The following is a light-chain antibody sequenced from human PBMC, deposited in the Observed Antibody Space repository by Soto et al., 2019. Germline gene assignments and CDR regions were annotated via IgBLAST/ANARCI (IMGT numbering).Light chain of an antibody. J-gene: IGLJ2*01. Sequence: QSALTQPPSVSGSPGQSVTISCTGTSSDVGSYNRVSWYQQPPGTAPKLMIYEVSKRPSGVPDRFSGSKSGNTASLTVSGLQAEDEADYYCSSYAGSNNLVFGGGTKLTVL. CDR2: EVS. V-gene: IGLV2-8*01. CDR1: SSDVGSYNR. CDR3: SSYAGSNNLV.